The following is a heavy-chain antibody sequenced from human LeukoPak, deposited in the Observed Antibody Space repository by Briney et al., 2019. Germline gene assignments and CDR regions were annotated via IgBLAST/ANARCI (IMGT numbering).Heavy chain of an antibody. Sequence: ASVKVSCKASGYTFTSYYMHWVRQAPGQGLEWMGGIIPIFGTANYAQKFQGRVTITTDESTSTAYMELSSLRSEDTAVYYCARAKGLVAATPVYWGQGTLVTVSS. J-gene: IGHJ4*02. V-gene: IGHV1-69*05. CDR1: GYTFTSYY. D-gene: IGHD2-15*01. CDR2: IIPIFGTA. CDR3: ARAKGLVAATPVY.